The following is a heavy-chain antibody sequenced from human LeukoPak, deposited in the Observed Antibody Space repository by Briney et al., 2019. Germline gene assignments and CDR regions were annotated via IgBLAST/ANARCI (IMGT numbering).Heavy chain of an antibody. D-gene: IGHD3-22*01. J-gene: IGHJ4*02. CDR3: ARESQIRYYYDRSGYYYGALDY. CDR2: ISAYNGHP. V-gene: IGHV1-18*01. Sequence: RASVKVSCKASGYTFSSYGISWVRQAPGQGLEWMGWISAYNGHPNYAEKLQGRVTMTTDTSTSTAYMELRSLRSDDTAVFYCARESQIRYYYDRSGYYYGALDYWGQGSLVTVSS. CDR1: GYTFSSYG.